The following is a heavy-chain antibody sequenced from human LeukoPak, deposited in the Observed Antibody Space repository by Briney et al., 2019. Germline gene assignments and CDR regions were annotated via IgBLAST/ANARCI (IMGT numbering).Heavy chain of an antibody. Sequence: GASVKVSCKASGYTFTSYDINWVRQATGQGLEWMGWMNPNSGNTGYAQKLQGRVTITRNTSISTAYMELSSLRSEDTAVYYCARGSWLVNYYYYYMDVWGKGTTVTVSS. CDR2: MNPNSGNT. J-gene: IGHJ6*03. D-gene: IGHD6-19*01. CDR1: GYTFTSYD. V-gene: IGHV1-8*03. CDR3: ARGSWLVNYYYYYMDV.